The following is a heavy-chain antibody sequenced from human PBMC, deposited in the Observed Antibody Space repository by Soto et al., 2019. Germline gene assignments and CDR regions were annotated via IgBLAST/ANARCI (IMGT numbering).Heavy chain of an antibody. Sequence: SVKVSCKASGGTFSSYAISWVRQAPGQGLEWMGGIIPIFGAANYAQKFQGRVTITADESTSTAYMELSSLRSEDTAVYYCARAGYCSSTSCGFMNAFDIWGQGTMVTVSS. CDR1: GGTFSSYA. V-gene: IGHV1-69*13. D-gene: IGHD2-2*01. J-gene: IGHJ3*02. CDR3: ARAGYCSSTSCGFMNAFDI. CDR2: IIPIFGAA.